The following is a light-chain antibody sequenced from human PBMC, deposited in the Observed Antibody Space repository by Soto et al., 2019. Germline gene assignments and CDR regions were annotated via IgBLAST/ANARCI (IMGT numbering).Light chain of an antibody. J-gene: IGKJ1*01. CDR3: QQANSFPWT. CDR2: GAS. Sequence: DIQMTQSPSSVSASVGDRVTITCRASQGISYWLAWYQQKPGKAPKLLIYGASSLKSGVPSRFSGSGSGTDYTLTISSLQPEDFATYYCQQANSFPWTFGQGTKVEMK. V-gene: IGKV1-12*01. CDR1: QGISYW.